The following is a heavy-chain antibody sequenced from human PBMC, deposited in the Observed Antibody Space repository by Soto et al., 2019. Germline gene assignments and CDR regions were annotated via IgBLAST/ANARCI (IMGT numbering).Heavy chain of an antibody. CDR2: ISSSGSTI. CDR3: ASNSRGILPPISAFDI. J-gene: IGHJ3*02. Sequence: EVQLVESGGGLVQPGGSLRLSCAASGFTFSSYEMNWVRQAPGKGLEWVSYISSSGSTIYYADSVKGRFTISRDNAKNSLYLQMNSLRAEDMAVHYCASNSRGILPPISAFDIWGQGTMVTVSS. D-gene: IGHD1-20*01. CDR1: GFTFSSYE. V-gene: IGHV3-48*03.